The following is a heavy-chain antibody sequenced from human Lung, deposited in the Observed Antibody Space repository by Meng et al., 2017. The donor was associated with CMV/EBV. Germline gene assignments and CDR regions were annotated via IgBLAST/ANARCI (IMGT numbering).Heavy chain of an antibody. Sequence: GSLRLSCAVYGWSFSGYYWSWIRQPPGKGLEWIGEINHSGSTNYNPSLKSRVTISVDTSKNQFSLKLSSVTAADTAVYYCARGAWRYVGGFDYWGQGTLVTVSS. CDR3: ARGAWRYVGGFDY. D-gene: IGHD3-16*01. CDR2: INHSGST. J-gene: IGHJ4*02. CDR1: GWSFSGYY. V-gene: IGHV4-34*01.